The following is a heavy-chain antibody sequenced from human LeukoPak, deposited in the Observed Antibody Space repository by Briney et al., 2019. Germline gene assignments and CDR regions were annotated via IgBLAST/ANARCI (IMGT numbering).Heavy chain of an antibody. J-gene: IGHJ4*02. CDR1: GFTYSTYA. D-gene: IGHD6-6*01. V-gene: IGHV3-23*01. CDR2: ITDSGGDT. Sequence: PGGALRLSCAASGFTYSTYAMSWVRQAPGEGLGWMSAITDSGGDTYYADSVKGPCTISRDNSKNALYLQMNSLRAEETAVSYCAKGSRASRPYYFDYWGQGTLVTVSS. CDR3: AKGSRASRPYYFDY.